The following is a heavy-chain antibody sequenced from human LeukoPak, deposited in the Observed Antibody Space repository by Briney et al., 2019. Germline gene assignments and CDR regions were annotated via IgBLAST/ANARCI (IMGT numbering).Heavy chain of an antibody. CDR2: IKQDGSDK. Sequence: GGSLRLSCAASGFSFSGYWMNWVRQAPGKGLEWVASIKQDGSDKYYVDSVKGRFTISRDNAKNSLYLQMNSLRDEDTAAYYCARDGRWMQFAEGDLDYWGQGTLVTVSS. V-gene: IGHV3-7*01. CDR3: ARDGRWMQFAEGDLDY. J-gene: IGHJ4*02. D-gene: IGHD5-24*01. CDR1: GFSFSGYW.